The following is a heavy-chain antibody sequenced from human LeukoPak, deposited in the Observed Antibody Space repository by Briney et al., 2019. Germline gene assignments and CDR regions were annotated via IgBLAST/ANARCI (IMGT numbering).Heavy chain of an antibody. Sequence: PGRSLRLSCAASGFTFSSYGMHWVRQAPGKGLEWVAVIWYDGSNKYYADSVKGRFTISRDNFKNTLYLQMNSLRAEHTAVYYCASTEYSSGGYFFQHWGQGTLVTVSS. CDR3: ASTEYSSGGYFFQH. D-gene: IGHD6-25*01. CDR1: GFTFSSYG. CDR2: IWYDGSNK. J-gene: IGHJ1*01. V-gene: IGHV3-33*01.